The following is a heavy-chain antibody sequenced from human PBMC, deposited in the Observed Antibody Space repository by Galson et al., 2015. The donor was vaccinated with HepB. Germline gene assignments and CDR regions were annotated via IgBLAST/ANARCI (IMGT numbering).Heavy chain of an antibody. D-gene: IGHD6-25*01. CDR3: AIGKQQRGPRGYYWFDP. J-gene: IGHJ5*02. V-gene: IGHV1-8*01. CDR2: MNPNSGNT. Sequence: SVKVSCKASGYTFTSYDINWVRQATGQGLEWMGWMNPNSGNTGYAQKFQGRVTMTRNTSISTAYMELSSLRSEDTAVYYCAIGKQQRGPRGYYWFDPWGQGTLVTVSS. CDR1: GYTFTSYD.